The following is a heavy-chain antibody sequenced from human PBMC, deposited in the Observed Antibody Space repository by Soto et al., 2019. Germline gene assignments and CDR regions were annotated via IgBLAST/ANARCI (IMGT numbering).Heavy chain of an antibody. CDR1: GFIFENFG. V-gene: IGHV3-23*01. Sequence: GGSLRLSCAASGFIFENFGMSWVRQAPGKGLEWISSISGSGFKKYYADSVKGRFTISRDNAKDSVYMQMDSLRAGDTAVYFCARVGRYGWDFDHWGQGTLVTVSS. J-gene: IGHJ4*02. CDR3: ARVGRYGWDFDH. CDR2: ISGSGFKK. D-gene: IGHD5-18*01.